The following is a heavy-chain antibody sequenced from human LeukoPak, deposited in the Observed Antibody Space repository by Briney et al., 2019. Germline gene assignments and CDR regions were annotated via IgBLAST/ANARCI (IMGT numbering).Heavy chain of an antibody. CDR3: ARHLYYSASAFWYIDL. CDR2: VSHSGNT. D-gene: IGHD3-10*01. J-gene: IGHJ2*01. Sequence: PSETLSLTCTLSGDSITSSDHYWVWIRQSPGKGLEWIGSVSHSGNTYYKSSLKSRVTVSLDTSKNEFSLILTSVTAADTAEYYCARHLYYSASAFWYIDLWGRGTLVIVSP. CDR1: GDSITSSDHY. V-gene: IGHV4-39*01.